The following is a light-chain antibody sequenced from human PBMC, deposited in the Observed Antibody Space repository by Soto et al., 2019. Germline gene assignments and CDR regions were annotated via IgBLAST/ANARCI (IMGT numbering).Light chain of an antibody. CDR3: QQYNSYSRT. Sequence: DIQMTQSPSTLSASVGERVTITCRASQSISSWLAWYQKKPGKAPKLLIYDASSLESGVPLRFSGSGSGTEFTLTISSLQPDDFATYYCQQYNSYSRTFGQGTKVEIK. CDR1: QSISSW. J-gene: IGKJ1*01. CDR2: DAS. V-gene: IGKV1-5*01.